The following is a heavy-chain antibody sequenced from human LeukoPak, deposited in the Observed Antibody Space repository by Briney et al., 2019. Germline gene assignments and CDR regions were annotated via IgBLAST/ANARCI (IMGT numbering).Heavy chain of an antibody. J-gene: IGHJ4*02. Sequence: GGSLRLSCLTSGFTLSTNAMSWVRQAPGKGLEWISGISGSGASTYYADSVKGRFTISRDDSRNTLYLQMNSLKGDDTAVYYCAKDVGKWESLHFFDYWGQGTLVTVSS. CDR3: AKDVGKWESLHFFDY. CDR2: ISGSGAST. CDR1: GFTLSTNA. V-gene: IGHV3-23*01. D-gene: IGHD1-26*01.